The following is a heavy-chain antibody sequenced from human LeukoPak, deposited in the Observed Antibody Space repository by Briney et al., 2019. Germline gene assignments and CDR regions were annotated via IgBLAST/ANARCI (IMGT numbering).Heavy chain of an antibody. CDR3: ARANSYDGSGHYYEFAY. J-gene: IGHJ4*02. CDR1: GGSISRYY. Sequence: SDTLSLTCTVSGGSISRYYWSWIRQPAGKGLEWIGRVHSSGSTNYNPSLKSRVTMSVDTSKNHFSLKLSSVTAADTAVYYCARANSYDGSGHYYEFAYWGQGTLVTVSS. D-gene: IGHD3-22*01. CDR2: VHSSGST. V-gene: IGHV4-4*07.